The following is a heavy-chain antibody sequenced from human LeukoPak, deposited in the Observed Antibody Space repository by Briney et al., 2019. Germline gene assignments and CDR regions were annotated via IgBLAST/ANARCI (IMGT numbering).Heavy chain of an antibody. CDR3: ARVAKERVGGVYYFDY. J-gene: IGHJ4*02. CDR2: IGTAGDT. V-gene: IGHV3-13*01. D-gene: IGHD1-1*01. CDR1: GFTFSDYD. Sequence: PGGSLRLSCAASGFTFSDYDMHWVRQATGKGLEWVSAIGTAGDTYYTGSVKGRFTISRANAKNSLYLQMNSLRAGDTAVYYCARVAKERVGGVYYFDYWGRGTLVTVSS.